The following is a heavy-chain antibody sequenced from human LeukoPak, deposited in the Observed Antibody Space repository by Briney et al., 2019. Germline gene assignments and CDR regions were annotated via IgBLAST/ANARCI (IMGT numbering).Heavy chain of an antibody. CDR2: ISTGNII. CDR3: ARDRTTYSSSSFDY. Sequence: PGGSLRLSCAASGFTFSDYYMTWIRQAPGKGLEWVSYISTGNIIYYADSVKGRFTISGDNAKNSLYLQMSSLRAEDTAVYYCARDRTTYSSSSFDYWGQGTLVTVSS. V-gene: IGHV3-11*01. CDR1: GFTFSDYY. J-gene: IGHJ4*02. D-gene: IGHD6-6*01.